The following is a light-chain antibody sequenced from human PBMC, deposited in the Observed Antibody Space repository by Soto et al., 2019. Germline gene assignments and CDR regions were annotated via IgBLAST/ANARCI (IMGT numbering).Light chain of an antibody. V-gene: IGKV3-15*01. CDR2: DAS. CDR3: QQYKSWPQDT. Sequence: EIVMTQSPATLSVSPGESATLSCRASQSLGSNLAWYQQKPGQAPRLLIYDASTRATGIPVRFSGSGSGTEFTLTISSLQSEDFAVYYCQQYKSWPQDTFGQGTKMEIK. J-gene: IGKJ2*01. CDR1: QSLGSN.